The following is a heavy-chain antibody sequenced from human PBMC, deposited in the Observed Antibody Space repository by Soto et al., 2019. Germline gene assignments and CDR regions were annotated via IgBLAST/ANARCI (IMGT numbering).Heavy chain of an antibody. CDR1: DYTFITYG. CDR2: INPYNGNT. CDR3: ARISYPALQGAFDI. Sequence: LEQSGGEVKKPGASVQVSCRALDYTFITYGLSWVRQAPGQGLEWMGLINPYNGNTVYAQKFQGRVTMTRDTSTDTACMELRSLRFNDTAVYYCARISYPALQGAFDIWGHGTMVTVSS. D-gene: IGHD3-3*01. J-gene: IGHJ3*02. V-gene: IGHV1-18*04.